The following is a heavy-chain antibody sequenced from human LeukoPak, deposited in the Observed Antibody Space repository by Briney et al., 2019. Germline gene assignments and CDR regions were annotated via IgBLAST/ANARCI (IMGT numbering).Heavy chain of an antibody. CDR3: AKDGKDNYGSGRLRAFDI. D-gene: IGHD3-10*01. Sequence: PGGSLRLSCAASGFTSSSYGMSWVRQAPGKGLEWVSGISGSGGSTYYADSVKGRFSISRDNSKNTLYLQMNSLRAEDTAVYYCAKDGKDNYGSGRLRAFDIWGQGTMVTVSS. CDR2: ISGSGGST. J-gene: IGHJ3*02. V-gene: IGHV3-23*01. CDR1: GFTSSSYG.